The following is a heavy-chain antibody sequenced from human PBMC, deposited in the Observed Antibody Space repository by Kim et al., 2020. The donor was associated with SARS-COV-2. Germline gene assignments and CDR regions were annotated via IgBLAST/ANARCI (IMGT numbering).Heavy chain of an antibody. J-gene: IGHJ6*02. CDR3: AREGGFGELLGGYYGMDV. CDR2: ISSSSSYI. V-gene: IGHV3-21*01. Sequence: GGSLRLSCAASGFTFSSYSMNRVRQAPGKGLEWVSSISSSSSYIYYADSVKGRFTISRDNAKNSLYLQMNSLRAEDTAVYYCAREGGFGELLGGYYGMDVWGQGTTVTVSS. CDR1: GFTFSSYS. D-gene: IGHD3-10*01.